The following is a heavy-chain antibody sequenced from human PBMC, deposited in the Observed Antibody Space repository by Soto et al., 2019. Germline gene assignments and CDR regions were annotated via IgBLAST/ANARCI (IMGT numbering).Heavy chain of an antibody. Sequence: SETLSLTCAVYGGSFSGYYWSWIRQPPGKGLEWIGEINYSGSTNYNPSLKSRVTISVDTSKNQFSLKLSSVTAADTAVYYCARHVGGYCSGGSCYSWFDPWGQGTLVTVSS. D-gene: IGHD2-15*01. J-gene: IGHJ5*02. V-gene: IGHV4-34*01. CDR3: ARHVGGYCSGGSCYSWFDP. CDR1: GGSFSGYY. CDR2: INYSGST.